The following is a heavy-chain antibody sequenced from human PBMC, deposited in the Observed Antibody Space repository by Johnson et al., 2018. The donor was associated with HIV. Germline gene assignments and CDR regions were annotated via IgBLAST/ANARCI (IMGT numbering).Heavy chain of an antibody. CDR1: EFTFSYYW. D-gene: IGHD1-14*01. V-gene: IGHV3-74*02. J-gene: IGHJ3*01. CDR3: ARGDRGGFDL. CDR2: IHNDGRRT. Sequence: MQLVESGGGLIQPGGSLTLSCEGSEFTFSYYWMHWVRQAPGKGPVWFSHIHNDGRRTTYADSVKGRFTISRDNAKNRVYLQMDNLRVEDTAGYYCARGDRGGFDLGGQGTMVTVSS.